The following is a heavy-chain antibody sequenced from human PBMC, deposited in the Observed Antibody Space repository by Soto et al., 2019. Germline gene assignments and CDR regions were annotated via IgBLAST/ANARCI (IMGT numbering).Heavy chain of an antibody. Sequence: PGGSMRLSCAVSGFIFSSHGMRWVRQAPGKGMEWVAVIWYDGSSKFYADSVKGRITIYRDNSKNTLYLQMISLRAEERAVYYCAREPYNDYVMDVWGQGTPVTVSS. V-gene: IGHV3-33*01. CDR3: AREPYNDYVMDV. J-gene: IGHJ6*02. D-gene: IGHD3-16*01. CDR2: IWYDGSSK. CDR1: GFIFSSHG.